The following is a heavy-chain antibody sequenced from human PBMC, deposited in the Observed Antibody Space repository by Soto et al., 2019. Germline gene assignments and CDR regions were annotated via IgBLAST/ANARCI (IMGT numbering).Heavy chain of an antibody. J-gene: IGHJ4*02. CDR2: ISSSSSYI. CDR3: ARDPDRLRAVTTSIDY. D-gene: IGHD4-17*01. V-gene: IGHV3-21*01. CDR1: GFTFSSYS. Sequence: EVQLVESGGGLVKPGGSLRLSCAASGFTFSSYSMNWVRQAPGKGLEWVSSISSSSSYIYYADSVKGRFTISRDNAKNSLYLQMNSLRAEDTAVYYCARDPDRLRAVTTSIDYWGQGTLVTVSS.